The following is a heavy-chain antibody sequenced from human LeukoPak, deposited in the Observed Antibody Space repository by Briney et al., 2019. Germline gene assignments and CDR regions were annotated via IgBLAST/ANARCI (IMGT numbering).Heavy chain of an antibody. CDR3: ARGSGYSSGRPNPLFDY. J-gene: IGHJ4*02. D-gene: IGHD6-19*01. Sequence: ASVKVSCKASGYTFTGYYMHWVRQAPGQGLEWMGWINPNSGGTNYAQKFQGRVTMTRDTSTSTVYMELSSLRSEDTAVYYCARGSGYSSGRPNPLFDYWGQGTLVTVSS. V-gene: IGHV1-2*02. CDR1: GYTFTGYY. CDR2: INPNSGGT.